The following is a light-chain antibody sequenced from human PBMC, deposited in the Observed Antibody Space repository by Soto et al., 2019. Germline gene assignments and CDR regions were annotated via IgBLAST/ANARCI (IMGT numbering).Light chain of an antibody. Sequence: APTQPPSAAGAPGPSVTLSCTGTSSDVGGYNYVSWYQQHPGKAPKLMIYEVSKRPSGVPDRFSGSKSGNTASLTVSGLQAEDEADYYCSSPKVFGTGTKVTVL. CDR3: SSPKV. CDR2: EVS. CDR1: SSDVGGYNY. V-gene: IGLV2-8*01. J-gene: IGLJ1*01.